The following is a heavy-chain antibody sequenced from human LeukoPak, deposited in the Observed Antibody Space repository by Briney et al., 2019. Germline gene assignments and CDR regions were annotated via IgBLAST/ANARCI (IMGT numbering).Heavy chain of an antibody. Sequence: SETLSLSCTVSGGSISSSSYYWGWIRQPPGKGLEWIGSIYYSGSTYYNPSLKSRVTISADTSKNQFSLKLSSVTAADTAVYYCASGLRFLEWSFDLWGRGTLVTVSS. D-gene: IGHD3-3*01. CDR1: GGSISSSSYY. CDR2: IYYSGST. CDR3: ASGLRFLEWSFDL. V-gene: IGHV4-39*01. J-gene: IGHJ2*01.